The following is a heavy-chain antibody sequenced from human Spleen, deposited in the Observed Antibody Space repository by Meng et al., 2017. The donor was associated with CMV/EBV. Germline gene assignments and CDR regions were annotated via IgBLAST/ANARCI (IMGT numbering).Heavy chain of an antibody. V-gene: IGHV4-59*11. CDR1: GGSISIHQ. CDR2: VYYRRSG. CDR3: ARVKDTSSWYIDY. Sequence: GSLRLSCTVSGGSISIHQWTWIRQPPGKGLEWIGYVYYRRSGHYNSSLNSRVTISLDTSKNQFSLKLASVTTADTAVYFCARVKDTSSWYIDYWGQGTLVTVSS. D-gene: IGHD6-13*01. J-gene: IGHJ4*02.